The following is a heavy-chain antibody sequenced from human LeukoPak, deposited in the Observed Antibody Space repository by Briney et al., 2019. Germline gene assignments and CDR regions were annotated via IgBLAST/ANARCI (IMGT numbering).Heavy chain of an antibody. D-gene: IGHD4-11*01. J-gene: IGHJ6*02. CDR3: ARSYSNHLFGMDV. CDR1: GFTVSSYY. CDR2: IYSGGNT. V-gene: IGHV3-66*01. Sequence: PGGSLRLSCAASGFTVSSYYMTWVRQAPGKGLEWVSVIYSGGNTYYADPVKGRVAISRDNSKNTVFLQVNRVRAEDTAVYYCARSYSNHLFGMDVWGQGTTVTVSS.